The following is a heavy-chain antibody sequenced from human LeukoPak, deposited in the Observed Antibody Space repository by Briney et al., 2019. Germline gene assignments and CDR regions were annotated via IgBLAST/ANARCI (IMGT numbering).Heavy chain of an antibody. CDR2: ILSTGNT. Sequence: SETLSLTCEVSGGSINSDSHYWGGVRQPPGKGLEWIGSILSTGNTFYEPSLKSRVTISVDTSKNQFSLKMNFETAADTAVYYCGGHGGNSYRFLFFDNWGQGTLVTASS. CDR1: GGSINSDSHY. J-gene: IGHJ4*02. V-gene: IGHV4-39*01. CDR3: GGHGGNSYRFLFFDN. D-gene: IGHD5-18*01.